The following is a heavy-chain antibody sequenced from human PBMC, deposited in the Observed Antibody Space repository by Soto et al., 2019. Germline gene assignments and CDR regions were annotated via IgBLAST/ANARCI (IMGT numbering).Heavy chain of an antibody. J-gene: IGHJ4*02. D-gene: IGHD4-17*01. Sequence: SETLSLTCAVYGGSFSGYYWSWIRQPPGKGLEWIGEINHRGSSYNPSLKSRGTISLDRSKNQFSLKLTSVTAADTAIYYCANQNYGGSDYWGQGTLVTVSS. CDR2: INHRGS. V-gene: IGHV4-34*01. CDR3: ANQNYGGSDY. CDR1: GGSFSGYY.